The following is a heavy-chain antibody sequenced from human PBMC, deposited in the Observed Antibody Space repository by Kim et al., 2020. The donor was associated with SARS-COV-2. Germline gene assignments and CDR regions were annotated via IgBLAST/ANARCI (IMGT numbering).Heavy chain of an antibody. CDR1: GFTFSNYA. D-gene: IGHD2-15*01. J-gene: IGHJ4*02. V-gene: IGHV3-23*01. Sequence: GGSLRLSCAASGFTFSNYAMSWVRQAPGKGLEWVSAISVGGTSTYYAESVKGRFTISRDNSKNSLYLQIDRLRAEDTAVYYCAKEGGFMEYYFDYWGQGTLVTVSS. CDR2: ISVGGTST. CDR3: AKEGGFMEYYFDY.